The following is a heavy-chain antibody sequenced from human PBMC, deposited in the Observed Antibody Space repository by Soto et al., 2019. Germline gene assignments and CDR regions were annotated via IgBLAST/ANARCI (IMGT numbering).Heavy chain of an antibody. V-gene: IGHV1-69*01. CDR3: ALLHSHGSGSSYLRYYHYGMDC. CDR1: GGTFSSYA. Sequence: KVSCKASGGTFSSYAISWVRQAPGQGLEWMGGIIPICGTANYAQKFQGRVTITADESTSTAYMELSSRRSEDTAVSYSALLHSHGSGSSYLRYYHYGMDCWGKGTTVT. CDR2: IIPICGTA. D-gene: IGHD3-10*01. J-gene: IGHJ6*04.